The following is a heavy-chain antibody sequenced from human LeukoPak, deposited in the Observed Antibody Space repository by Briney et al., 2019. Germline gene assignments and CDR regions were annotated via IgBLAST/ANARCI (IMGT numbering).Heavy chain of an antibody. Sequence: SETLSLTCTVSGDSISSYYWSWIRQPPGKGLEWIGRIYPSGSTNYNPSLSSRVTMSVDTSKNQFSLKLSSVTAADTAMYYCARALGYFGSGGEAWGQGTLVTVSS. CDR2: IYPSGST. J-gene: IGHJ5*02. CDR3: ARALGYFGSGGEA. D-gene: IGHD3-10*01. V-gene: IGHV4-4*07. CDR1: GDSISSYY.